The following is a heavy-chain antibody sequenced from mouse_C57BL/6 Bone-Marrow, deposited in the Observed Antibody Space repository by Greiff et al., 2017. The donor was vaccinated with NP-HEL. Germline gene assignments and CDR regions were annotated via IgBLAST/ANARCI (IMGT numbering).Heavy chain of an antibody. CDR3: TTTMVRD. V-gene: IGHV14-4*01. CDR1: GFNIKDDY. D-gene: IGHD2-2*01. CDR2: IDPENGDT. J-gene: IGHJ3*01. Sequence: EVQLQQSGAELVRPGASVKLSCTASGFNIKDDYMHWVKQRPEQGLEWIGWIDPENGDTESASKFQGKATITADTSSNTAYLQLSSLTSEDTAVYYCTTTMVRDWGQGTLVTVSA.